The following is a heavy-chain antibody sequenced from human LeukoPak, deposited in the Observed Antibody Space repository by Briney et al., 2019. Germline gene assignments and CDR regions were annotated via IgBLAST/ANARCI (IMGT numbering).Heavy chain of an antibody. J-gene: IGHJ5*02. CDR1: GFTFSSYG. D-gene: IGHD2/OR15-2a*01. Sequence: PGGSLRLSCAASGFTFSSYGMHWVRQAPGKGLEWVAFIRYDGSNKYYADSVKGRFTISRGNSKNTLYLQMNSLRAEDTAVYYCAKDFRGPSPIDWFDPWGQGTLVTVSS. V-gene: IGHV3-30*02. CDR3: AKDFRGPSPIDWFDP. CDR2: IRYDGSNK.